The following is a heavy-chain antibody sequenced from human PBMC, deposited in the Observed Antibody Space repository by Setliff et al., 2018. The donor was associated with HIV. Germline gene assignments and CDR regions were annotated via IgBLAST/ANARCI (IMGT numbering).Heavy chain of an antibody. Sequence: GESLKISCKGSGYSFDIYWIGWVRQMPGKGLEWMGIIYPRDSDTRYRPSFQGQVTISADKSINTAYLQWSSLKVSDTAMYYCAISIGVAGSRAYDIWGQGTMVTVSS. CDR3: AISIGVAGSRAYDI. CDR2: IYPRDSDT. CDR1: GYSFDIYW. J-gene: IGHJ3*02. V-gene: IGHV5-51*01. D-gene: IGHD6-19*01.